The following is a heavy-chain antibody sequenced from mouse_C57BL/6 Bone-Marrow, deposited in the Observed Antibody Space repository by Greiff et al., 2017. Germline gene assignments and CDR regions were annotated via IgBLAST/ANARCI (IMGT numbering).Heavy chain of an antibody. V-gene: IGHV1-62-2*01. CDR1: GYTFTEYT. J-gene: IGHJ3*01. D-gene: IGHD1-1*02. CDR3: ASPYGSYGFAY. CDR2: FYPGSGSI. Sequence: VQLQESGAELVKPGASVKLSCKASGYTFTEYTIHWVKQRSGQGLEWIGWFYPGSGSIKYNEKFKDKAILTADKSSSTVYMEVSRLTSEDSAVDFYASPYGSYGFAYWGQGTLVTVSA.